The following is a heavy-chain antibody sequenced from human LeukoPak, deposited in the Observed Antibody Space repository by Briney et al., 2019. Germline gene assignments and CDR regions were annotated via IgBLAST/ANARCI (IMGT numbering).Heavy chain of an antibody. D-gene: IGHD1-1*01. V-gene: IGHV1-8*01. CDR3: ARVVWNDGTDAFDI. J-gene: IGHJ3*02. Sequence: GASVKVSCKASGYTFTSYDINWVRQATGQGLEWMGWMNPNSGNTGYAQKFQGRVTMTRNTSISTAYMELSSLRSEDTAVYYCARVVWNDGTDAFDIWGQGTMVIVSS. CDR1: GYTFTSYD. CDR2: MNPNSGNT.